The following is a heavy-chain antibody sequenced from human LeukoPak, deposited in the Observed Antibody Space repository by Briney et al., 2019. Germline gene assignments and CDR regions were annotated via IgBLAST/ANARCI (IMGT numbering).Heavy chain of an antibody. V-gene: IGHV3-53*04. CDR1: GFTYSTYT. CDR3: ARDVGGDYFDY. CDR2: IYSGGST. J-gene: IGHJ4*02. Sequence: GGSLRLSCAASGFTYSTYTMAWVRQAPGKGLEWVSVIYSGGSTYYADSVKGRFTISRHNSKNTLYLQMNSLRAEDTAVYYCARDVGGDYFDYWGQGTLVTVSS. D-gene: IGHD3-16*01.